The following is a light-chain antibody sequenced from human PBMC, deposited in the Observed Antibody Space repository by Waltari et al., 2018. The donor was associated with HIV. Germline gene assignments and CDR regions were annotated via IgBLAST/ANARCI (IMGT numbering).Light chain of an antibody. V-gene: IGLV3-25*03. CDR1: ALTKQY. Sequence: SYELTQPPSVSVSPGQTARITCFGDALTKQYAYWSQQKPGQAPVLVIYKDSARPSGIPERFSGSSSGTTITLTISGVQAEDEADYYCQSADSSGTYVFGTGTKVTVL. CDR2: KDS. CDR3: QSADSSGTYV. J-gene: IGLJ1*01.